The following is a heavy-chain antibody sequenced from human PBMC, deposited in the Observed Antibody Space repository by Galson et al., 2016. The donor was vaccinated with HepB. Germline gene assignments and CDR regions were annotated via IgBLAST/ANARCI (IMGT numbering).Heavy chain of an antibody. CDR2: MYHSGSS. CDR3: ARGRKGTMTRNFDS. J-gene: IGHJ4*02. Sequence: TLSLTCAVSGGSISSGPYSWSWIRQPPGKGLAWIGYMYHSGSSQYNPSLKSRITISVDKLKNQFYLRLSSVTAADTPVYYCARGRKGTMTRNFDSWGQGTLVAVSS. CDR1: GGSISSGPYS. V-gene: IGHV4-30-2*01. D-gene: IGHD4-17*01.